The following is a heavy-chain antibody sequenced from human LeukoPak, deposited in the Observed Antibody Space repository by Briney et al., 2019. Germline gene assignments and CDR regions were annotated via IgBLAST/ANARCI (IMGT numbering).Heavy chain of an antibody. D-gene: IGHD6-19*01. CDR1: GGSFSGYY. CDR2: INHSGST. CDR3: AKRISPVAGYFDY. V-gene: IGHV4-34*01. J-gene: IGHJ4*02. Sequence: SETLSLTCAVYGGSFSGYYWSWIRQPPGKGLEWIGEINHSGSTNYNPSLKSRVTISVDTSKNQFSLKLSSVTAADTAVYYCAKRISPVAGYFDYWGRGTLVTVSS.